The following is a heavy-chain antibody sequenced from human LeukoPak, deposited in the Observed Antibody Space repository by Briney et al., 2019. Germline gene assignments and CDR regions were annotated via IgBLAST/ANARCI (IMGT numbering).Heavy chain of an antibody. Sequence: PGGSLRLSYAASGFTFDDYAMHWVRHAPGKGLEWVSGISWNSGSIGYADSVKGRFTISRDNAKNSLYLQMNSLRAEDMALYYCARGYSYGYVGIDYWGQGTLVTVSS. J-gene: IGHJ4*02. CDR3: ARGYSYGYVGIDY. V-gene: IGHV3-9*03. CDR2: ISWNSGSI. CDR1: GFTFDDYA. D-gene: IGHD5-18*01.